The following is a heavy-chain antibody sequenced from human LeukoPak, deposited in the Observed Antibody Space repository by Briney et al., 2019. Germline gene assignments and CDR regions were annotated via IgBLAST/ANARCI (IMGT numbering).Heavy chain of an antibody. D-gene: IGHD1-26*01. CDR2: IIPIFGTA. Sequence: SVKVSCKASGGTFSSYAISWVRQVPGQGLEWMGGIIPIFGTANYAQKFQGRVTITTDESTSTAYMELSSLRSEDTAVYYCARNLLELPQFNWFDPWGQGTLVTVSS. CDR1: GGTFSSYA. CDR3: ARNLLELPQFNWFDP. V-gene: IGHV1-69*05. J-gene: IGHJ5*02.